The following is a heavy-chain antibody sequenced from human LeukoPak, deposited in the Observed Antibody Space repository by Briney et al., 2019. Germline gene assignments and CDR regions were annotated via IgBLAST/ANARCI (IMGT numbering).Heavy chain of an antibody. CDR1: GFTFSSYS. CDR2: ISSSSSYI. Sequence: GGSLRLSCAASGFTFSSYSMNWVRQAPGKGLEWVSSISSSSSYIYYADSVKGRFTISRDNSKNTLYLQMNSLRAEDTAVYYCAKGTGIYYGSFPDYWGQGTLVTVSS. V-gene: IGHV3-21*04. CDR3: AKGTGIYYGSFPDY. J-gene: IGHJ4*02. D-gene: IGHD3-10*01.